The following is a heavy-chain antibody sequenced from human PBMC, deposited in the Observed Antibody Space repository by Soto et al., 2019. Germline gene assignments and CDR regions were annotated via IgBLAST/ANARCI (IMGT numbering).Heavy chain of an antibody. CDR3: AREGAAMGNFDY. D-gene: IGHD5-18*01. V-gene: IGHV3-48*02. J-gene: IGHJ4*02. Sequence: GGSLILTCAASGFTFSSYSMNWVRQAPGKGLEWIFYISSTSSTIYYADSVKGRFTISRDNAKNSLFLQMNSLRDEDTAVYYCAREGAAMGNFDYWGQGTLVTVSS. CDR1: GFTFSSYS. CDR2: ISSTSSTI.